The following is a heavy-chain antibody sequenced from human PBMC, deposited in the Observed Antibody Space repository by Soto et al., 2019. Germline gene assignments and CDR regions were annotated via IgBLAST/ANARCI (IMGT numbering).Heavy chain of an antibody. J-gene: IGHJ4*02. CDR3: ARGTMVRGTLDPGISGPLDY. CDR2: LGVGGDT. D-gene: IGHD3-10*01. Sequence: EVQLVESGGGLVQPGGSLRLACAASGFTVSSYDMHWVRHVTGKGLEWVSTLGVGGDTYFPDSVKGRFTISRDHAKNSLYLQMNNLGAGDTAVYYCARGTMVRGTLDPGISGPLDYWGQGTLVAVSS. V-gene: IGHV3-13*01. CDR1: GFTVSSYD.